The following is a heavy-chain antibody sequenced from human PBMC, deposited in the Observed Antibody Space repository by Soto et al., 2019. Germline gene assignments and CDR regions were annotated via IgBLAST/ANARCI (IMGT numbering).Heavy chain of an antibody. V-gene: IGHV1-46*01. CDR1: GYKFTTYF. J-gene: IGHJ1*01. D-gene: IGHD2-15*01. Sequence: GASVKVSCKASGYKFTTYFNHWVRQAPGQGLEWMGMIHPSGDTGYAQKFRGRVTMTIDTSTTTASMELRNLTSEDTAVYFSVRGYCTTSPCSGDFQFWGQGTLVTVSS. CDR3: VRGYCTTSPCSGDFQF. CDR2: IHPSGDT.